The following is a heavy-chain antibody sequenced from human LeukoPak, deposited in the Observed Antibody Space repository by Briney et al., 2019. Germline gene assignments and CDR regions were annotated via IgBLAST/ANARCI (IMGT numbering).Heavy chain of an antibody. CDR1: GYTFTSYD. J-gene: IGHJ5*02. CDR2: IIPIFGTA. Sequence: SVKVSCKASGYTFTSYDISWVRQAPGQGLEWMGGIIPIFGTANYAQKFQGRVTITADKSTSTAYMELSSLRSEDTAVYYCARGRPTTSIAAAGVNWFDPWGQGTLVTVSS. CDR3: ARGRPTTSIAAAGVNWFDP. D-gene: IGHD6-13*01. V-gene: IGHV1-69*06.